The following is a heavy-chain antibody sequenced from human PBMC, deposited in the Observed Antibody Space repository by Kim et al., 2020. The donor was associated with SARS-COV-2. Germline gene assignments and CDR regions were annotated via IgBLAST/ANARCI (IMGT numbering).Heavy chain of an antibody. V-gene: IGHV5-51*01. CDR2: IYPGDSDT. Sequence: ESLKISCQASGYNFATYWIAWVRQMPGKGLEWMGIIYPGDSDTRYSPSFQGQVTFSADRSINTAYLQWSSLKASDTAIYYCSRPGGSYYYYYALDIWGQ. CDR3: SRPGGSYYYYYALDI. CDR1: GYNFATYW. J-gene: IGHJ6*02. D-gene: IGHD2-15*01.